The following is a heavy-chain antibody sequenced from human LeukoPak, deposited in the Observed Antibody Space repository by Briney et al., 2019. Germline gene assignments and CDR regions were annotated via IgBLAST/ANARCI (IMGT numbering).Heavy chain of an antibody. CDR3: AKFGNVYGSGSYYSWGYYYYYYYMDV. CDR2: ISGSGGST. Sequence: GGSLRLSCAASGFTFSSYGMSWVRQAPGKGLEWVSAISGSGGSTYYADSVKGRFTISRDNSKNTLYLQMNSLRAEDTAVYYCAKFGNVYGSGSYYSWGYYYYYYYMDVWGKGTTVTISS. CDR1: GFTFSSYG. D-gene: IGHD3-10*01. V-gene: IGHV3-23*01. J-gene: IGHJ6*03.